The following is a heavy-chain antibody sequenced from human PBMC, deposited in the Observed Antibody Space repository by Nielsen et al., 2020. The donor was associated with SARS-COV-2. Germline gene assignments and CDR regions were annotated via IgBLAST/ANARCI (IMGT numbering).Heavy chain of an antibody. D-gene: IGHD7-27*01. V-gene: IGHV3-66*01. J-gene: IGHJ6*02. CDR1: GFTISSSF. Sequence: GGSLRLSCVASGFTISSSFMSWVRQAAGKGLDWVSVIYTDGSTSHADSVKGRFTISRDNSKNTLYLQMNSLRAEDTAVYYCARDNWGRMDVWGQGTTVTVSS. CDR3: ARDNWGRMDV. CDR2: IYTDGST.